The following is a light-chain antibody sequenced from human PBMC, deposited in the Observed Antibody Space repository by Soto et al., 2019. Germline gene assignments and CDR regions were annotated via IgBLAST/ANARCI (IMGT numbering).Light chain of an antibody. J-gene: IGKJ1*01. CDR1: QRIRYD. CDR3: LQDYTYPWS. V-gene: IGKV1-6*01. CDR2: AAS. Sequence: AIQMTQSPSSLSAFVGDRVTMTCRASQRIRYDLSWYQQKPGEAPKLLIYAASKLQSGVPSRFSGSGSGTDFTLTITSLQPEDIGTYYCLQDYTYPWSFGQGTRVEI.